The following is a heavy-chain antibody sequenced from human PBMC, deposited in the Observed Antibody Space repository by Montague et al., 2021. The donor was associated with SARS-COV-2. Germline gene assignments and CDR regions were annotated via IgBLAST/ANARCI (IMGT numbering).Heavy chain of an antibody. V-gene: IGHV4-39*07. CDR3: SRRYSSSWTGDQYYFDY. J-gene: IGHJ4*02. CDR2: INYSGST. Sequence: SETLSLTCTVSGGSISSSSYYWGWIRQPPGKGLDWVGSINYSGSTYYNPSLKSRVTISVDTSKNQFSLKLSSVTAADTAVYYCSRRYSSSWTGDQYYFDYWGQGTLVTVSS. D-gene: IGHD6-13*01. CDR1: GGSISSSSYY.